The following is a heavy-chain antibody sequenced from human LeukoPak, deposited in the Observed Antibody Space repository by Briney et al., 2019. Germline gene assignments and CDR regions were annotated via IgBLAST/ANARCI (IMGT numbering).Heavy chain of an antibody. J-gene: IGHJ4*02. Sequence: GRSLRLSCAASGFIFSNYGMHWVRQAPGKGLEWVGRIKSKTDGGTTDYAAPVKGRFTISRDDSKNTLYLQMNSLKTDDTAVYYCPTEESVAARGYFDYWGQGTLVTVSS. V-gene: IGHV3-15*01. D-gene: IGHD2-15*01. CDR2: IKSKTDGGTT. CDR1: GFIFSNYG. CDR3: PTEESVAARGYFDY.